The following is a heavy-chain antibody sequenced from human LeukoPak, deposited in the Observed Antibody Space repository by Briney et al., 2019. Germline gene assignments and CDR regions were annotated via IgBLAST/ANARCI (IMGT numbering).Heavy chain of an antibody. CDR1: GFSFRDYW. J-gene: IGHJ4*02. V-gene: IGHV3-7*01. CDR2: IEPDGSGK. Sequence: GGSLRLSCAASGFSFRDYWMSWVRQAPGKGLEWVADIEPDGSGKTYVDSVKGRFTISRDNAQQSLYLQMDTLTAEDTAVYYCATSWVRQERDFWGQGTLVTVSS. D-gene: IGHD3-10*01. CDR3: ATSWVRQERDF.